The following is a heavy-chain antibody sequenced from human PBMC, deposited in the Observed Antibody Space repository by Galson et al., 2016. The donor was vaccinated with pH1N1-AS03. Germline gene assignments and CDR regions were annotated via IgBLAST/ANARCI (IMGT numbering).Heavy chain of an antibody. CDR2: INAGNGNT. CDR1: GYTFTSYA. Sequence: SVKVSCKASGYTFTSYAMHWVRQAPGQRLEWMGWINAGNGNTKYSQKFQGRVTITRDTSASTAYMELSSLRSEDTAVYYCARDRGSGYDLFDYYYGMDFWGQGTLVTVSS. D-gene: IGHD5-12*01. CDR3: ARDRGSGYDLFDYYYGMDF. J-gene: IGHJ6*02. V-gene: IGHV1-3*01.